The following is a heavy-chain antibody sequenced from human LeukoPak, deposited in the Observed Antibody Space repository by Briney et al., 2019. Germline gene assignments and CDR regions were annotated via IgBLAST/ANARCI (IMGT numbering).Heavy chain of an antibody. Sequence: GGSLRLSCAASGFTFSSYGMHWLRQAPGKGLEWVAAIWYDGNNKYYADSAKGRFAISRDNSRNTLYLLMNSLRAEDTAVYYCARDGEDDSSGHYKPFDYWGQGTLVTVSS. CDR2: IWYDGNNK. CDR1: GFTFSSYG. J-gene: IGHJ4*02. CDR3: ARDGEDDSSGHYKPFDY. D-gene: IGHD3-22*01. V-gene: IGHV3-33*01.